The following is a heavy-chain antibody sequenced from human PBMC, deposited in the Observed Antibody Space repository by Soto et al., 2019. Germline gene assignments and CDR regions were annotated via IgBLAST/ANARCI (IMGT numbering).Heavy chain of an antibody. D-gene: IGHD3-10*01. CDR3: ARGRGSFDP. CDR1: GSTISSGGYY. J-gene: IGHJ5*02. Sequence: SETLSLTCTVSGSTISSGGYYWSWIRQHPGKGLEWIGYIYYIGSTYYNPSLKSRVTISVDTSKNQFSMKLSSVTAADTAVYYCARGRGSFDPWGQGTLVTVSS. CDR2: IYYIGST. V-gene: IGHV4-31*03.